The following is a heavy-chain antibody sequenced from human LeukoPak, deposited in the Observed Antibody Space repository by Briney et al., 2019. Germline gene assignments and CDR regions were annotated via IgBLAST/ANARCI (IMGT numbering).Heavy chain of an antibody. Sequence: GGSLRLSCAVSGFTFSDYSMNWVRQAPGMGLEWVSSISSESAHILYADSVKGRFTISRDNAKNSLFLQMNSLRAEDTAVYYCARFETVAAKPLEYWGQGALVTVSS. J-gene: IGHJ4*02. CDR3: ARFETVAAKPLEY. CDR1: GFTFSDYS. D-gene: IGHD6-19*01. CDR2: ISSESAHI. V-gene: IGHV3-21*01.